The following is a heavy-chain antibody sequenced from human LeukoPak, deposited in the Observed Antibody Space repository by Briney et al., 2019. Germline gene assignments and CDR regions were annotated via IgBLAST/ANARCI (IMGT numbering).Heavy chain of an antibody. Sequence: PSETLSLTCTVSGGSISSSSYYWGWIRQPPGKGLEWIGSIYYSGSTYYNPSLKSRVTISVDTSKNQFSLELSSVTAADTAVYYCARPFGSRMGYYYGAFDYWGQGTLVTVSS. CDR3: ARPFGSRMGYYYGAFDY. J-gene: IGHJ4*02. V-gene: IGHV4-39*01. CDR2: IYYSGST. CDR1: GGSISSSSYY. D-gene: IGHD3-10*01.